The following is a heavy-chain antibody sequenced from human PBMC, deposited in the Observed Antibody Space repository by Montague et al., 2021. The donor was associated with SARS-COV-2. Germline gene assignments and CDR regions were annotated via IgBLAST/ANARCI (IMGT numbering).Heavy chain of an antibody. D-gene: IGHD5-24*01. V-gene: IGHV4-39*02. CDR2: KHYSGIT. CDR1: GDSISSSSYY. CDR3: VRDGYTHVDY. J-gene: IGHJ4*02. Sequence: SETLSLTCTVSGDSISSSSYYWGWIRQPPGKGLEWIGNKHYSGITYHNPSLKNRVTMSVDTSKNQFSLKLSSVTAADTAVYYCVRDGYTHVDYWGQGTLVTVSS.